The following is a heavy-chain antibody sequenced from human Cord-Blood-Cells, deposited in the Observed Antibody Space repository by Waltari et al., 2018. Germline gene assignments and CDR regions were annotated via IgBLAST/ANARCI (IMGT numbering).Heavy chain of an antibody. D-gene: IGHD1-26*01. J-gene: IGHJ5*02. Sequence: QVQLVQSGAEVKKPGASVKDSCKDSGYTFTGYYMHWVRQAPGQGLEWMGWINPNRGGTNYAQKFQGRVTMTRDTSISTAYMELSRRRSDDTAVYYCARGVVSGSYWFDPWGQGTLVTVSS. V-gene: IGHV1-2*02. CDR1: GYTFTGYY. CDR3: ARGVVSGSYWFDP. CDR2: INPNRGGT.